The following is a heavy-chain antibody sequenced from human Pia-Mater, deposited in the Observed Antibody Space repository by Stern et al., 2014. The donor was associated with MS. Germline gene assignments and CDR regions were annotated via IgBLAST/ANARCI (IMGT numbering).Heavy chain of an antibody. V-gene: IGHV4-4*02. CDR2: IHHSGTT. J-gene: IGHJ5*01. Sequence: QLQLQESGPGLVKPSGTLSLTCAVFGGSISNTNWWGWVRQTPGMGLEWIGEIHHSGTTNFSPSLKRRVIMSVGKSKNQFPLELKSVTAADTATYYCARVNSGYNWFDYWGQGTRVTVSS. CDR3: ARVNSGYNWFDY. D-gene: IGHD5-12*01. CDR1: GGSISNTNW.